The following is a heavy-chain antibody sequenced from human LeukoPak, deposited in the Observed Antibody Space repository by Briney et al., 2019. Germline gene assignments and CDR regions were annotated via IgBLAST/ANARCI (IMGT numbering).Heavy chain of an antibody. CDR2: IYYSGST. D-gene: IGHD4-23*01. CDR3: ARDPLRWAAFDI. Sequence: SQTLSLTCTVSGGSISSGGYYWSWIRQHPGKGLEGVGDIYYSGSTYYNASLSSRVTRSVDTSKNQFSLQLSSVTAADTAVYYCARDPLRWAAFDIWGQGPMVTVSS. CDR1: GGSISSGGYY. V-gene: IGHV4-31*03. J-gene: IGHJ3*02.